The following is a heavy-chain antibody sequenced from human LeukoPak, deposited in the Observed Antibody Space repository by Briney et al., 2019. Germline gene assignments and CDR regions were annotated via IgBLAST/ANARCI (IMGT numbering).Heavy chain of an antibody. Sequence: SETLPLTCTVSGYSISSGYYWGWIRQPPGKGLEWIGSIYHSGSTYYNPSLKSRVTISVDTSKNQFSLKLSSVTAADTAVYYCARGRGSSEYYFDYWGQGTLVTVSS. D-gene: IGHD1-26*01. CDR3: ARGRGSSEYYFDY. CDR2: IYHSGST. CDR1: GYSISSGYY. V-gene: IGHV4-38-2*02. J-gene: IGHJ4*02.